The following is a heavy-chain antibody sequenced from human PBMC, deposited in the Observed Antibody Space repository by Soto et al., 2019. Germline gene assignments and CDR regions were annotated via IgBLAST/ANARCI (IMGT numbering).Heavy chain of an antibody. CDR2: VNPILSMS. V-gene: IGHV1-69*02. CDR3: ATSYGSGYRAFDF. CDR1: GDTFNFYS. D-gene: IGHD3-10*01. Sequence: SVKVSCKASGDTFNFYSINWVRQAPGLGLEWMGRVNPILSMSNYAQRFQGRVTMTADKSTSTAYMELSGLRSEDTAIYYCATSYGSGYRAFDFWGQGALVTAPQ. J-gene: IGHJ4*02.